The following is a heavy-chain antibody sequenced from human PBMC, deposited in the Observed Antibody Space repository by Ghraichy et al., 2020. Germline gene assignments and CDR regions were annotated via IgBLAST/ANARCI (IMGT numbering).Heavy chain of an antibody. D-gene: IGHD4-17*01. CDR1: GFTFSSYS. Sequence: GGSLRLSCAASGFTFSSYSMNWVRQAPGKGLEWVSSISSSSSYIYYADSVKGRFTISRDNAKNSLYLQMNSLRAEDTAVYYCARDLPPMTTVTGFWFDPWGQGTLVTVSS. V-gene: IGHV3-21*01. J-gene: IGHJ5*02. CDR2: ISSSSSYI. CDR3: ARDLPPMTTVTGFWFDP.